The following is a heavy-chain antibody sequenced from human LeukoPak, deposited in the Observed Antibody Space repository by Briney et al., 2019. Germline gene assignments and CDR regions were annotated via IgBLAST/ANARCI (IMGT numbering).Heavy chain of an antibody. Sequence: ASVKVSCKASGYTFTSYGISWVRQAPGQGLEWMGWTSAYNGNTNYAQNLQGRVTMTTDTSTSTAYMELRSLRSDDTAVYYCARGRSSSWSRYNWFDPWGQGTLVTVSS. D-gene: IGHD6-13*01. J-gene: IGHJ5*02. V-gene: IGHV1-18*01. CDR2: TSAYNGNT. CDR3: ARGRSSSWSRYNWFDP. CDR1: GYTFTSYG.